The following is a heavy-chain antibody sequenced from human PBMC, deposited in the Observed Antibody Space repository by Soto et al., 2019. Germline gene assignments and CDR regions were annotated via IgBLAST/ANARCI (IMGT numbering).Heavy chain of an antibody. CDR3: AKANHVLRFLEWGP. V-gene: IGHV3-23*01. D-gene: IGHD3-3*01. J-gene: IGHJ5*02. CDR2: ISGSGGST. Sequence: PGGSLRLSCAASGFTFSSYAMSWVRQAPGKGLEWVSAISGSGGSTYYADSVKGRFTISRDNSKNTLYLQMNSLRAEDTAVYYCAKANHVLRFLEWGPWGQGTLVTVSS. CDR1: GFTFSSYA.